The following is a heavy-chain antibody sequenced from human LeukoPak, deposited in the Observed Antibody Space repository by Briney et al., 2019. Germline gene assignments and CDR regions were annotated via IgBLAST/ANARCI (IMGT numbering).Heavy chain of an antibody. CDR2: ISNDGSHR. V-gene: IGHV3-30*04. Sequence: QPGGSLRLSCAASGFIFSTYIVHWVRQGPGKGLEWVAVISNDGSHRYYADSVKGRFTISRDNSKNTLYLQMNSLRAEDTAVYYCAKDFPIAAAGTEYFDYWGQGTLVTVSS. CDR1: GFIFSTYI. D-gene: IGHD6-13*01. CDR3: AKDFPIAAAGTEYFDY. J-gene: IGHJ4*02.